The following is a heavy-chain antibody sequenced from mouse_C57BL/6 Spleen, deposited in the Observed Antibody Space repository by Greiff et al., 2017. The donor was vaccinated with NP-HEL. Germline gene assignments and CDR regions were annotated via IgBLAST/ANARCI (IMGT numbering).Heavy chain of an antibody. CDR2: IYPGDGDT. CDR3: ARERATMVTFDY. V-gene: IGHV1-82*01. J-gene: IGHJ2*01. D-gene: IGHD2-2*01. CDR1: GYAFSSSW. Sequence: VQLQQSGPELVKPGASVKISCKASGYAFSSSWMNWVKQRPGKGLEWIGRIYPGDGDTNYNGKFKGKATLTADKSSSTAYMQLSSLTSEDSAVYFCARERATMVTFDYWGQGTTLTVSS.